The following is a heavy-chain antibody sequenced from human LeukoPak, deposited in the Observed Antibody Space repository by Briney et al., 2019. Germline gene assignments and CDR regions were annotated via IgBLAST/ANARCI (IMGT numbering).Heavy chain of an antibody. V-gene: IGHV4-61*02. CDR3: AGERKGYYYDSSGYYPVAFDI. D-gene: IGHD3-22*01. J-gene: IGHJ3*02. CDR1: GGSISSGSSY. Sequence: PSQTLSLTCTVPGGSISSGSSYWSWIRQPAGKGLEWIGRIYTSGSTNYNPSLKSRAPISVDTSKNQFSLKLSSVTAADTAVYYCAGERKGYYYDSSGYYPVAFDIWGQGTMVTVSS. CDR2: IYTSGST.